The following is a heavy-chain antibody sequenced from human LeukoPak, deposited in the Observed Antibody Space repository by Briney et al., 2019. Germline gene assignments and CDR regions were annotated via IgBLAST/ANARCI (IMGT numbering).Heavy chain of an antibody. CDR3: ARGDYSSAWKIDY. Sequence: PSETLSLTCAVSGASVSSHYWSWIRQSPGKGLEWIGHIYHSGTTKYNPSFKSRVTISVDTPKSQFSLKLKSVTAADTAVYYCARGDYSSAWKIDYWGQGTLVTVSS. V-gene: IGHV4-59*02. J-gene: IGHJ4*02. CDR2: IYHSGTT. D-gene: IGHD6-19*01. CDR1: GASVSSHY.